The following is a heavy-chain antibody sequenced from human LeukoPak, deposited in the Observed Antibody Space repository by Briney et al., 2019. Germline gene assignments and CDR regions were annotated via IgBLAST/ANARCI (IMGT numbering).Heavy chain of an antibody. CDR3: ARDGDYSYYMDV. CDR1: GYTFTSYD. V-gene: IGHV1-8*03. D-gene: IGHD4-17*01. J-gene: IGHJ6*03. CDR2: MNPNSGNT. Sequence: ASVKVSCKASGYTFTSYDINWVRQATGQGLEWMGWMNPNSGNTGYAQKFQGRDTITRNTSISTAYTELSSLRSEDTAVYYCARDGDYSYYMDVWGKGTTVTVSS.